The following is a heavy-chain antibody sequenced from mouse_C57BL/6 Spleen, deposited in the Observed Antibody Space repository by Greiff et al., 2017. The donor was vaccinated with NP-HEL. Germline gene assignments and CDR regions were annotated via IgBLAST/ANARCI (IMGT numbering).Heavy chain of an antibody. J-gene: IGHJ4*01. CDR1: GYTFTSYW. CDR2: IDPSDSYT. Sequence: QVQLQQPGAELVRPGTSVKLSCKASGYTFTSYWMHWVKQRPGQGLEWIGVIDPSDSYTNYNQKFKGKATLTVDKSSSTAYMQLSSLTSEDSAVYYCAREGLRRAMDYGGQGTSVTVSS. V-gene: IGHV1-59*01. CDR3: AREGLRRAMDY. D-gene: IGHD2-4*01.